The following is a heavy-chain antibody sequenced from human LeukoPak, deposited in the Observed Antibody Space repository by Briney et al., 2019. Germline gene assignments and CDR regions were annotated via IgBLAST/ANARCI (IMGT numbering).Heavy chain of an antibody. J-gene: IGHJ4*02. CDR1: GYSISSDY. CDR3: ARIRGRLAQLDY. D-gene: IGHD6-25*01. Sequence: SETLSLTCSVSGYSISSDYWGWIRQPPGKGLEWIGSIYHSGSTYYNPSLKSRVTISVDTSKNQFSLKLRSVTAADTAVYYCARIRGRLAQLDYWGQGTLATVSS. V-gene: IGHV4-38-2*02. CDR2: IYHSGST.